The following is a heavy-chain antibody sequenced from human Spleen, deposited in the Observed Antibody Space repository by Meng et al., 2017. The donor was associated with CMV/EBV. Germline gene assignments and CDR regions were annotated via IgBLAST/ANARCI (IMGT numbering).Heavy chain of an antibody. CDR1: GGSISSYY. V-gene: IGHV4-59*08. Sequence: SETLSLTCTVSGGSISSYYWSWIRQPPGKGLEWIGYIYYSGSTNYNPSLKSRVTISVDTSKNQFSLKLNSVTAADTAVYYCAREYHLRGMDVWGQGTAVTVSS. CDR2: IYYSGST. D-gene: IGHD6-6*01. CDR3: AREYHLRGMDV. J-gene: IGHJ6*02.